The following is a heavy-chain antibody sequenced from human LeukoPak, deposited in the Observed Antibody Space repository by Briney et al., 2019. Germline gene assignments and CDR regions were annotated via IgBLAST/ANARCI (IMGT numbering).Heavy chain of an antibody. CDR2: IQYDGSNE. CDR1: GFTFSSYG. Sequence: GGSPRLSCAASGFTFSSYGMHWVRQAPGKGLEWVAYIQYDGSNEQYADSVKGRFSISRDSSKNILYLQMNSLRAEDTAVYYCARDRLLEDRDYSSYYYMDVWGKGTTVTVSS. CDR3: ARDRLLEDRDYSSYYYMDV. D-gene: IGHD1-1*01. J-gene: IGHJ6*03. V-gene: IGHV3-30*02.